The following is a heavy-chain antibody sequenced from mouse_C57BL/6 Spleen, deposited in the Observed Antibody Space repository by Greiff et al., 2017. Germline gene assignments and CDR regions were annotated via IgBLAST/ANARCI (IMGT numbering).Heavy chain of an antibody. CDR1: GFNIQDDY. D-gene: IGHD1-1*01. V-gene: IGHV14-4*01. CDR3: TLYYYGSSY. Sequence: EVQLQQSGAELVRPGASVKLSCTASGFNIQDDYMHWVKPRPEQGLEWIGWIDPENGDTEYASKFQGKATITADTSSNTAYLQLSSLTSEDTAVYYCTLYYYGSSYWGQGTTLTVSS. J-gene: IGHJ2*01. CDR2: IDPENGDT.